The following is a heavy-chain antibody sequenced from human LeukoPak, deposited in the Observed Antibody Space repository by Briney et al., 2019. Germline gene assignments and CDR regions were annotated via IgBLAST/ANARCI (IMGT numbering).Heavy chain of an antibody. CDR3: ARGPPVTMIVVVTSP. CDR2: INPNSGGT. V-gene: IGHV1-2*02. CDR1: GYTFTGYY. J-gene: IGHJ5*02. Sequence: ASVKVSCKASGYTFTGYYMHWVRQAPGQGLEWMGWINPNSGGTNYAQKFQGRVTMTRDTSISTPYMELSRLRSDDTAVYYCARGPPVTMIVVVTSPWGQGTLVTVSS. D-gene: IGHD3-22*01.